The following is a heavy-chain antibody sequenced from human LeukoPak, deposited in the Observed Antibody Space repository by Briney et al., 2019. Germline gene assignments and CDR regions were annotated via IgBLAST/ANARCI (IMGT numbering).Heavy chain of an antibody. CDR2: IKPDGGDK. CDR3: ARERGWELPSSFDS. Sequence: GGSLRLCCAASGFTFNNYWMSWVRQAPGKGLEWVGNIKPDGGDKYYVGSVKGRFTISRDNDKNSMCLQMNSLRAEDTAVYYCARERGWELPSSFDSWGQGTLVTVSS. J-gene: IGHJ4*02. D-gene: IGHD1-26*01. CDR1: GFTFNNYW. V-gene: IGHV3-7*01.